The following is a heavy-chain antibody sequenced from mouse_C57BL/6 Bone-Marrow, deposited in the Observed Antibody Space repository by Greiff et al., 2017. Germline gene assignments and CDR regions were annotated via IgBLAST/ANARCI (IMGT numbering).Heavy chain of an antibody. J-gene: IGHJ2*01. Sequence: DVKLVESGGDLVKPGGSLKLSCAASGFTFSSYGMSWVRQTPDKRLEWVATISSGGSYTYYPDSVKGRFTISRDNAKNTLYLQMSSLKSEDTAMYYCARQGTGYFDYWGQGTTLTVSS. D-gene: IGHD4-1*01. CDR2: ISSGGSYT. V-gene: IGHV5-6*02. CDR3: ARQGTGYFDY. CDR1: GFTFSSYG.